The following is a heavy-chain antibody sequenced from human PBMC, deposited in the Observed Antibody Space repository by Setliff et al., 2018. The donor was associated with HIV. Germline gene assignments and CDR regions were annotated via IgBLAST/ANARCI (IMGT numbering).Heavy chain of an antibody. V-gene: IGHV4-31*03. J-gene: IGHJ4*02. D-gene: IGHD6-6*01. Sequence: SETLSLTCTVSGGSINSGGYYRTWIRQRPGKGLEWIGYIYYSGSSYYNPSLKSRVTISVDTSKNQFSLRLSSVTAADTAVYYCARSGSSSPYYFDYWGQGTLVTVSS. CDR1: GGSINSGGYY. CDR3: ARSGSSSPYYFDY. CDR2: IYYSGSS.